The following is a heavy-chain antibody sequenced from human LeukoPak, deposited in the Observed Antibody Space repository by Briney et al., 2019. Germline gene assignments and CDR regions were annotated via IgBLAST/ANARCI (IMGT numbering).Heavy chain of an antibody. CDR3: ARNMMYYYGSGSYYSYDY. J-gene: IGHJ4*02. CDR2: ISYDGRNK. Sequence: GGSLRLSCAASGFTFSSYAMHWVRQAPGKGLEWVAVISYDGRNKYYADSVKGRFTISRDNSKNTLYLQMNSLRAEDTAVYYCARNMMYYYGSGSYYSYDYWGQGTLVTVSS. V-gene: IGHV3-30*04. CDR1: GFTFSSYA. D-gene: IGHD3-10*01.